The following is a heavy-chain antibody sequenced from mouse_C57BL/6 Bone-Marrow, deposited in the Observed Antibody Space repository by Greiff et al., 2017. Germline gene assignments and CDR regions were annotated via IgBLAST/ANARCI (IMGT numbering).Heavy chain of an antibody. V-gene: IGHV1-81*01. D-gene: IGHD2-5*01. CDR3: ARDSNHAMDY. J-gene: IGHJ4*01. Sequence: QVHVKQSGAELARPGASVKLSCKASGYTFTSYGISWVKQRTGQGLEWIGEIYPRRGNTYYNEKFKGKATRTADKSSSTAYMELRSLTSDDSAVYFCARDSNHAMDYWGQGTSVTVSS. CDR1: GYTFTSYG. CDR2: IYPRRGNT.